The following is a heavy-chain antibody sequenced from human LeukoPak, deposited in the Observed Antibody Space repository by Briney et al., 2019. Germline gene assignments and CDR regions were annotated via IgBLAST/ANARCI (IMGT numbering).Heavy chain of an antibody. CDR2: IIYSGGAT. Sequence: PGGSLRLSCAASGLTFSRSAMTWVRQGPGTGLEFVASIIYSGGATYYADSVKGQFTISRDNSKNTLYLQMNSLRAEDTALYYCAKDGLYYDGSEHVYYFDSWGQGTLVTASS. V-gene: IGHV3-23*01. CDR3: AKDGLYYDGSEHVYYFDS. J-gene: IGHJ4*02. D-gene: IGHD3-22*01. CDR1: GLTFSRSA.